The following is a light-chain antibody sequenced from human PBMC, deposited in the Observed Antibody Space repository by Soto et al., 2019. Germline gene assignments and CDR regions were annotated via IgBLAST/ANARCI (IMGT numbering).Light chain of an antibody. Sequence: QSVLTQPPSASGSPGQSVTISCTGTINDVGGYNYVSWYQQLPGKAPKLMIYEVSKGPSGVPDRFSGSKSGNTASLTVSGLQAEDEAEYYCSSYAGSNNLGVFGGGTKLTVL. V-gene: IGLV2-8*01. CDR1: INDVGGYNY. CDR2: EVS. CDR3: SSYAGSNNLGV. J-gene: IGLJ3*02.